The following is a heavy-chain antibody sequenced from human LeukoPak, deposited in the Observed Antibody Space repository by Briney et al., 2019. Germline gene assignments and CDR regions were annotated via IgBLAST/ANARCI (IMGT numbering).Heavy chain of an antibody. CDR2: IYYSGST. D-gene: IGHD5-18*01. V-gene: IGHV4-59*08. CDR3: ARHGDTAMVNYFDY. J-gene: IGHJ4*02. CDR1: GGSISSYY. Sequence: SETLSLTCTVSGGSISSYYWSWIRQPPGKGLEWIGYIYYSGSTNYNPSLKSRVTISVDTSKNQFSLKLSSVTAADTAVYYCARHGDTAMVNYFDYWGQGTLVTVSS.